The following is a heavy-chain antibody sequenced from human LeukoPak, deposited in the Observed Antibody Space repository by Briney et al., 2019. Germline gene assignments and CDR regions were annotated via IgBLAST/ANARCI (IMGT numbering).Heavy chain of an antibody. CDR1: GDSIRSYY. Sequence: SETLSLACTVSGDSIRSYYGSWVRQPPGKGVEWDGYIYYSGSTNYNPSLKSRVTISVDTSKNQFSLKLSSVTAADTAVYYCARQVGYYDSSGYSDDAFDIWGQGTMVTVSS. J-gene: IGHJ3*02. V-gene: IGHV4-59*08. CDR3: ARQVGYYDSSGYSDDAFDI. D-gene: IGHD3-22*01. CDR2: IYYSGST.